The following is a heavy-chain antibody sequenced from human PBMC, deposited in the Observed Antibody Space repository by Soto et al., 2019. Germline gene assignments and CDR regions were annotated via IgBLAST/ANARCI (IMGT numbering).Heavy chain of an antibody. J-gene: IGHJ5*02. CDR2: TDFRSKWYN. D-gene: IGHD5-18*01. CDR1: GDSVSSNTAS. Sequence: SQTLSLTCALSGDSVSSNTASWNWIRQSPSRGLEWLGRTDFRSKWYNDYAVAVKSRIIINPDTSNNQFSLQLNSVTPEDAAVYFCAKGDNLGPKTGYAFDPWGQGIMVTVSS. V-gene: IGHV6-1*01. CDR3: AKGDNLGPKTGYAFDP.